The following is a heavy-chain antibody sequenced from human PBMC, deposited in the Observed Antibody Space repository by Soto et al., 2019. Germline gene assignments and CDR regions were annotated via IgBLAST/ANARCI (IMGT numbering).Heavy chain of an antibody. J-gene: IGHJ5*02. CDR3: VRDGTKTLRDWFDP. CDR2: IYATGTT. Sequence: SETLSLTGTVSGASISGFYWSWIRKSAGKGLEWIGRIYATGTTDYNPSLKSRVMMSVDTSKKQFSLRLRSVTAADTAVYYCVRDGTKTLRDWFDPWGQGISVTVSS. V-gene: IGHV4-4*07. D-gene: IGHD1-1*01. CDR1: GASISGFY.